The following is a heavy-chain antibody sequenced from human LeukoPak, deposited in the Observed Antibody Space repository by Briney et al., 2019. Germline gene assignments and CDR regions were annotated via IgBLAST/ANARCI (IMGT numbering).Heavy chain of an antibody. D-gene: IGHD3-22*01. V-gene: IGHV5-51*01. CDR3: AGPNYYDSSGYYYAPLHY. Sequence: GGSLNLYCKCSGYRHTSYWLGWVRQLPGKGLDWMGHIYPGDSDSRYSPSFQGKVPISADKSISTAYLQWSSLKASDTAMYYCAGPNYYDSSGYYYAPLHYWGQGTLVTVSA. J-gene: IGHJ4*02. CDR2: IYPGDSDS. CDR1: GYRHTSYW.